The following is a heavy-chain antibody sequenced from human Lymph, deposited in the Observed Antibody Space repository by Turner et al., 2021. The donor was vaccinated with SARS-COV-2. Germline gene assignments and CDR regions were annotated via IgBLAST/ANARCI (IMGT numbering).Heavy chain of an antibody. J-gene: IGHJ4*02. Sequence: QVQLVQSGAEVKKPGASVKVSCKFSGYTLTELSIHWVRQAPGKGLEWMGGFDPEDGETIYAQKFQGRVNMTEDTSTDTAYMELSSLRSEDTAVYYCATLKSNWKILTGRYYFDFWGQGTLVTVSS. CDR3: ATLKSNWKILTGRYYFDF. V-gene: IGHV1-24*01. CDR1: GYTLTELS. D-gene: IGHD1-1*01. CDR2: FDPEDGET.